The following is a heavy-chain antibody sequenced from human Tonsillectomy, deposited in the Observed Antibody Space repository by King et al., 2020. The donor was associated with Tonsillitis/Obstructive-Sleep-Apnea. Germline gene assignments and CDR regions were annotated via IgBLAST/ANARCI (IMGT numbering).Heavy chain of an antibody. J-gene: IGHJ3*02. CDR3: ARESNAFDI. CDR2: INPNSGGT. Sequence: QLVQSGVEVKKPGASMKVSCKASGDTFTGYNIHWVRQAPGQGLEWMGWINPNSGGTKYAQKFQGKITMTRDTSISTAYMEVSRLTSDDTAVYYCARESNAFDIWGQGTLVTVSS. CDR1: GDTFTGYN. V-gene: IGHV1-2*02.